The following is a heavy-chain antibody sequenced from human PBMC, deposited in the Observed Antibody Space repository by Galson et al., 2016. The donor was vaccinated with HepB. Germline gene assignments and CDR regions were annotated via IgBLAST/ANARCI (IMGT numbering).Heavy chain of an antibody. CDR2: ISWNSGNL. J-gene: IGHJ4*02. CDR3: AKGSGSYGLGYFAS. V-gene: IGHV3-9*01. CDR1: GFTFDDYA. D-gene: IGHD3-10*01. Sequence: SLRLSCAASGFTFDDYAMHWVRQAPGKGLERVSGISWNSGNLGYADSVKGRFTISRDNAKNSLYLQMNSLRAEDTALYYCAKGSGSYGLGYFASWGQGTLVTVSS.